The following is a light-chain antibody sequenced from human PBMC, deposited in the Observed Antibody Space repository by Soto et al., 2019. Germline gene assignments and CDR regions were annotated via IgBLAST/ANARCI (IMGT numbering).Light chain of an antibody. Sequence: EIVMTQSPATLSVSPGERASLSCRASQSVSSSYLAWYQQKPGQAPRLLIYDASTRATVIPARFNGSGSGTEFTLTISSLQSEDFAVYYCQQYNNWPTFGQGTKVDI. V-gene: IGKV3-15*01. CDR2: DAS. J-gene: IGKJ1*01. CDR3: QQYNNWPT. CDR1: QSVSSSY.